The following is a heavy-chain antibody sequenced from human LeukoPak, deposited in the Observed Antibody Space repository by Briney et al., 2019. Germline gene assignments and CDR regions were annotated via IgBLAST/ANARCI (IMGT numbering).Heavy chain of an antibody. CDR2: INHSGST. CDR3: ARGPLYSGSYYVVGRPFDY. CDR1: GGSISGYY. Sequence: SETLSLTCTVSGGSISGYYWSWIRQPPGKGLEWIGEINHSGSTNYNPSLKSRVTISVDTSKNQFSLKLSSVTAADTAVCYCARGPLYSGSYYVVGRPFDYWGQGTLVTVSS. J-gene: IGHJ4*02. V-gene: IGHV4-34*01. D-gene: IGHD1-26*01.